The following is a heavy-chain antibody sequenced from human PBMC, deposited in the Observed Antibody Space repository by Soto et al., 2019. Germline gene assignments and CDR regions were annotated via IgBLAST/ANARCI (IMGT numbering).Heavy chain of an antibody. CDR1: GGSISSSNSY. CDR2: IYYTGST. D-gene: IGHD3-10*01. Sequence: QLQLQESGPGLVKPSETLSLTCTVSGGSISSSNSYWGWIRQPPGKGLEWIGSIYYTGSTYYNPSLKSRVTISADKSKNQFSLKLSSVTAADTAVYYCARPRHYGSGSAVPLREYAMDVW. CDR3: ARPRHYGSGSAVPLREYAMDV. V-gene: IGHV4-39*01. J-gene: IGHJ6*01.